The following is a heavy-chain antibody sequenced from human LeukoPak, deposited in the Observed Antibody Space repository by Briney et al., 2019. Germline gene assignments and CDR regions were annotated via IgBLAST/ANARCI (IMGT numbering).Heavy chain of an antibody. V-gene: IGHV3-7*01. J-gene: IGHJ4*02. D-gene: IGHD4-17*01. CDR2: IRQDGSQK. CDR3: ARESGSVTSEVDFDY. CDR1: GFTFTSYW. Sequence: GGSLRLSCAASGFTFTSYWMSWVRQAPGKGLEWVATIRQDGSQKYYVDSGKGRFTISRDNAKNSLYLQMNSLRAGDTAVYYCARESGSVTSEVDFDYWGQGTLVTVSS.